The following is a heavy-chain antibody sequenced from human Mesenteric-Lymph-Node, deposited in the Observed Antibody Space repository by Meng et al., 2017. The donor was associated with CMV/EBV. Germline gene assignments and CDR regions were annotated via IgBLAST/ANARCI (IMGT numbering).Heavy chain of an antibody. CDR2: IYYSGST. D-gene: IGHD5-18*01. CDR3: ARRRHGYSYGYNYYYGMDV. V-gene: IGHV4-61*01. J-gene: IGHJ6*02. CDR1: GGSVSSGSYY. Sequence: SETLSLTCTVSGGSVSSGSYYWSWIRQPPGKGLEWIGYIYYSGSTNYNPSLKSRVTISVDTSKNQFSLKLSSVTAADTAVYYCARRRHGYSYGYNYYYGMDVWGQGTTVTVSS.